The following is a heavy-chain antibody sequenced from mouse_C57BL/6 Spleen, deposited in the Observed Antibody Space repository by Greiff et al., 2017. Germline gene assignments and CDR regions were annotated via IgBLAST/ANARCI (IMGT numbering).Heavy chain of an antibody. V-gene: IGHV3-6*01. D-gene: IGHD2-5*01. J-gene: IGHJ3*01. Sequence: ESGPGLVKPSQSLSLTCSVTGYSITSGYYWNWIRQFPGNKLEWMGYISYDGSNNYNPSLKNRISITRDTSKNQFFLKLNSVTTEDTATYYCARLLEGYYSNYVFAYWGQGTLVTVSA. CDR1: GYSITSGYY. CDR2: ISYDGSN. CDR3: ARLLEGYYSNYVFAY.